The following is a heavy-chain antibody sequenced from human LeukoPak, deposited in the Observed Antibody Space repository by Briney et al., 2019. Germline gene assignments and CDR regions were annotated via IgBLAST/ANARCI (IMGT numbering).Heavy chain of an antibody. CDR2: IYYSGST. CDR3: ARGVISTDAFDV. V-gene: IGHV4-59*01. Sequence: PGGSLRLSCAASGFTFSDYYWSWIRQPPGKGLEWIGYIYYSGSTNYNPSLKSRVTISVDTSKNQFSLKLRSVTAADTAVYYCARGVISTDAFDVWGQGTMVTVSS. CDR1: GFTFSDYY. D-gene: IGHD3-3*02. J-gene: IGHJ3*01.